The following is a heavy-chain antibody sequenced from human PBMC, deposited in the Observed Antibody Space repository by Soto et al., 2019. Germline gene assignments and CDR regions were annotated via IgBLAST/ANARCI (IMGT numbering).Heavy chain of an antibody. D-gene: IGHD5-12*01. J-gene: IGHJ6*02. Sequence: GGSLRLSCAASGFAFVSYGMRWCGQAPGKWLEWVAVIWYDGSNKYYADSVKVRFTISRDNSKNTLYLQMNSLRAEDTAVYYCAGEGIVATIPGLYYYYGMDVWGQGTTVTVSS. CDR2: IWYDGSNK. CDR1: GFAFVSYG. CDR3: AGEGIVATIPGLYYYYGMDV. V-gene: IGHV3-33*01.